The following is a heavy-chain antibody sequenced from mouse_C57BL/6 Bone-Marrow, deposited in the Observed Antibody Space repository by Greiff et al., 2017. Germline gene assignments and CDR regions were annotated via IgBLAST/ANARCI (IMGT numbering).Heavy chain of an antibody. D-gene: IGHD1-1*01. CDR1: GFNIKDDY. CDR2: IDPENGDT. V-gene: IGHV14-4*01. CDR3: TPLLYSY. Sequence: KSGAELVRPGASVKLSCTASGFNIKDDYMHWVKQRPEQGLEWIGWIDPENGDTEYASKFQGKATITADTSSNTAYLQLSSLTSEDTAVYYCTPLLYSYWGQGTTLTVSS. J-gene: IGHJ2*01.